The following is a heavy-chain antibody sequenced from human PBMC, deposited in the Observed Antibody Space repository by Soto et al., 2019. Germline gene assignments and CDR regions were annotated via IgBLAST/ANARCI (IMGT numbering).Heavy chain of an antibody. CDR3: ARNGDSSDYRGWFDP. CDR2: IYSGGTT. V-gene: IGHV3-66*01. D-gene: IGHD3-22*01. CDR1: GFTVSSNY. J-gene: IGHJ5*02. Sequence: EVQLVESGGGLVQPGGSLRLSCAASGFTVSSNYMSWVRQAPGKGLEWVSVIYSGGTTYYADSVKGRFTISRDNSKNTLCLLMNRLRAEDTAVYYCARNGDSSDYRGWFDPWGQGTLVTVSS.